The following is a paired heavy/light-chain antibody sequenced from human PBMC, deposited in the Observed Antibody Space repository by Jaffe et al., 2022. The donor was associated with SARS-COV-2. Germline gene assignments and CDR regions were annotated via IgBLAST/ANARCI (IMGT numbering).Light chain of an antibody. CDR3: CSYGGGYSLV. CDR2: DVN. CDR1: SSDVGGYNY. Sequence: QSALTQPRSVSGSPGQSVTISCTGTSSDVGGYNYVSWYQHRPGRAPKLIIYDVNKRPSGVPDRFSGSKSGNTASLTISGLQTGDETDYYCCSYGGGYSLVFGGGTTLTVL. J-gene: IGLJ3*02. V-gene: IGLV2-11*01.
Heavy chain of an antibody. CDR2: INWNGGIT. CDR3: ARAPGSVLYYSHYTDV. CDR1: GFTFDDYG. V-gene: IGHV3-20*01. D-gene: IGHD3-22*01. Sequence: EVQLVESGGGVVRPGESLRLSCAASGFTFDDYGLTWVRQAPGKGLEWVAGINWNGGITGYADSVKGRFTVSRDNVKKSLYLQMNNLRAEDTALYHCARAPGSVLYYSHYTDVWGNGTTVRVSS. J-gene: IGHJ6*03.